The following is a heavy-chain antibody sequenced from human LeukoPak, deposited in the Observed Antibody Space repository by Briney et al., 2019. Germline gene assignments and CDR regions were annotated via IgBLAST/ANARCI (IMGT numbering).Heavy chain of an antibody. Sequence: ASVKVSCKASGYTFTGYYMHWVRQAPGQGLEWMGRINPNSGGTNYAQKFQGRVTMTRDTPISAAYMELSRLRSDDTAVYYCARDPNYTSGYWGQGTLVTVSS. V-gene: IGHV1-2*06. J-gene: IGHJ4*02. CDR3: ARDPNYTSGY. CDR1: GYTFTGYY. CDR2: INPNSGGT. D-gene: IGHD2-2*02.